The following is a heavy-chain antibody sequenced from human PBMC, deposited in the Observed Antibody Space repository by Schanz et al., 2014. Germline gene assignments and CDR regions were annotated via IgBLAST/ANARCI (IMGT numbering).Heavy chain of an antibody. J-gene: IGHJ5*01. Sequence: QVQLVQSGVEVKKPGASVKVSCKASGYTLTAYYMHWVRQAPGQGLEWMGWINPDSGGTNYAQKFQGRVTMTRDTSISTVYMELTRLTFDDTAIYYCARDSDVSKYNLFDSWGQGTLVTVSS. CDR2: INPDSGGT. CDR1: GYTLTAYY. V-gene: IGHV1-2*02. CDR3: ARDSDVSKYNLFDS.